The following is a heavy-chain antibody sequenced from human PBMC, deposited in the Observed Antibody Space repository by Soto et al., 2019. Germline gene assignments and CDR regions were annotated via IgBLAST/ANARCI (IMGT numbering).Heavy chain of an antibody. V-gene: IGHV3-23*01. CDR1: GFTFSSYA. CDR2: ISGSGGST. Sequence: EVQLLESGGGLVQPGGSLRLSCAASGFTFSSYAMSWVRQAPGKGLEWVSAISGSGGSTYYADSVKGRFTISRDNSKNTLYLQMNSLRAEDTAVYYCAKVPPEGDYEYVWGSYRYTFGMDVWGQGTTVTVSS. D-gene: IGHD3-16*02. CDR3: AKVPPEGDYEYVWGSYRYTFGMDV. J-gene: IGHJ6*02.